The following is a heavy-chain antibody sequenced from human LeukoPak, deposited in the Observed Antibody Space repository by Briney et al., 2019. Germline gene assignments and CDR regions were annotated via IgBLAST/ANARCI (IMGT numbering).Heavy chain of an antibody. CDR2: IKQDGSEK. D-gene: IGHD6-13*01. J-gene: IGHJ1*01. CDR3: ARGSSHSSSWFEYFQH. CDR1: GFTFSTYW. Sequence: PGGSLRLSCAASGFTFSTYWMSWVRQAPGKGLEWVANIKQDGSEKYYVDSVKGRFTISRDNAKNSLYLQMNSLRAEDTAVYYCARGSSHSSSWFEYFQHWGQGTLVTVSS. V-gene: IGHV3-7*01.